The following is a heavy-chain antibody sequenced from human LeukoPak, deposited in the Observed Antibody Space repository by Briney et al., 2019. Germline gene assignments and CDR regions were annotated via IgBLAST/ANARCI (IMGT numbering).Heavy chain of an antibody. J-gene: IGHJ3*02. Sequence: PSETLSLTCTVSGGSISSYYWSWIGQPPGKGLEWVGEINHSGSTNYNPSLKSRVTISVDTSKNQFSLKLSSVTAADTAVYYCAIYGSGSSPRDAFDIWGQGTMVTVSS. V-gene: IGHV4-34*01. CDR2: INHSGST. CDR3: AIYGSGSSPRDAFDI. D-gene: IGHD3-10*01. CDR1: GGSISSYY.